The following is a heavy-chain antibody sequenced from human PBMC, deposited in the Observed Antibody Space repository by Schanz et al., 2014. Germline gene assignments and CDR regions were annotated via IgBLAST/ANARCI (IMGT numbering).Heavy chain of an antibody. CDR2: ISGGGGTT. CDR3: ARVKYCAITRCYRTETEGIYYMDV. CDR1: GFSFSSYA. J-gene: IGHJ6*03. Sequence: EVQLLESGGGLVEPGGSLRLSCAASGFSFSSYAMGWVRQIPGKGLEWVSAISGGGGTTYYTDPGKGQFTISRDNSKNTLYLQMKSMRAEDTAVYYCARVKYCAITRCYRTETEGIYYMDVWGKGTTVTVSS. V-gene: IGHV3-23*01. D-gene: IGHD2-2*01.